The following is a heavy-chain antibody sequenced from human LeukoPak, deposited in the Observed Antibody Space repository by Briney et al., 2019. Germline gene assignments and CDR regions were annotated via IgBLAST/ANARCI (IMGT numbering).Heavy chain of an antibody. CDR2: INHSGST. D-gene: IGHD4-17*01. CDR3: ARSPYGGPLHY. J-gene: IGHJ4*02. Sequence: SETLSLTCAVYGGSFSGYYWSWIRQPPGKGLEWIGEINHSGSTNYNPSLKSRVTISVDTSKNQFSLKLNSVTAADTAVYYCARSPYGGPLHYWGQGTLVTVSS. V-gene: IGHV4-34*01. CDR1: GGSFSGYY.